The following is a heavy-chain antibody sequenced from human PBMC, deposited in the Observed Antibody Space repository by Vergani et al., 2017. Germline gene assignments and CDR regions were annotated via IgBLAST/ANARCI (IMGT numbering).Heavy chain of an antibody. J-gene: IGHJ4*02. CDR2: ISGSGGST. CDR1: GFTFSSYA. D-gene: IGHD3-10*01. Sequence: EVQLLESGGGLVQPGGSLRLSCAASGFTFSSYAMSWVRQAPGKGLEWVSAISGSGGSTYYADSVKGRFTISRDNSKNTLYLQMNSLRAEDTAVYYCANIGKSSGGELLWFGELSGTFDYWGQGTLVTVSS. V-gene: IGHV3-23*01. CDR3: ANIGKSSGGELLWFGELSGTFDY.